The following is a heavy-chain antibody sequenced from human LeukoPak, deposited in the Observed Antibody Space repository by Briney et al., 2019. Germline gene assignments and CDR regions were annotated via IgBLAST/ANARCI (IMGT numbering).Heavy chain of an antibody. CDR2: INPNSGGT. CDR1: GGTFSSYA. V-gene: IGHV1-2*02. CDR3: ARTEGHSGSNSLGY. Sequence: ASVKVSCKASGGTFSSYAISWVRQAPGQGLEWMGWINPNSGGTNYAQKFQGRVTMTRDTSISTAYMELSRLRSDDTAVYYCARTEGHSGSNSLGYWGQGTLVTVSS. J-gene: IGHJ4*02. D-gene: IGHD1-26*01.